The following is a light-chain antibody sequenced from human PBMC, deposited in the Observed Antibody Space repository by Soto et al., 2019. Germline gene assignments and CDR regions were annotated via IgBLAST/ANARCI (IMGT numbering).Light chain of an antibody. CDR3: MQATQFPGT. CDR1: QSLVHGDGNTY. Sequence: DIVMTQTPLSSPVTLGQPASSSCRSSQSLVHGDGNTYLSWLQQRPGQPPRLLIYKISKRSSGVTDRFSGSGAGTDFTLKISKVEAEDVGVYYCMQATQFPGTFGQGTRLEIK. V-gene: IGKV2-24*01. CDR2: KIS. J-gene: IGKJ2*01.